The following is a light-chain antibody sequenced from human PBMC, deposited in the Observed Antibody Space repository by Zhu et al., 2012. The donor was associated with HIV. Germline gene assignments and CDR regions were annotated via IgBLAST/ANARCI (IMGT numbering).Light chain of an antibody. CDR1: QGIFNY. J-gene: IGKJ2*01. CDR2: VAS. Sequence: IQLTQSPSFLSASVGDRVTITCRASQGIFNYLAWYQQKPGKAPNLLIYVASTLQSGVPLRFSGSGSGTDFTLTISSLQPEDFATYYCQQLYSYPRTFGQGTKLEIK. V-gene: IGKV1-9*01. CDR3: QQLYSYPRT.